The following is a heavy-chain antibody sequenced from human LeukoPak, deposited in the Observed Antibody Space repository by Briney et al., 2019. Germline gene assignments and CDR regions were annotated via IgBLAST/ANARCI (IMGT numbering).Heavy chain of an antibody. D-gene: IGHD3-22*01. J-gene: IGHJ4*02. CDR3: GRMGSSGYYYAY. CDR2: IIPIFGTA. Sequence: GSSVKVSCKASGGTFSSYAISWVRQAPGQGLEWMGGIIPIFGTANYAQKFQGRVTITTDESTSTAYMELSSLRSEDTAVYYCGRMGSSGYYYAYWGQGTLVTVSS. V-gene: IGHV1-69*05. CDR1: GGTFSSYA.